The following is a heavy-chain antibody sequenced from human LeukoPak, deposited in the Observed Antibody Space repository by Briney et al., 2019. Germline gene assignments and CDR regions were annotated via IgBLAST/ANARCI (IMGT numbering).Heavy chain of an antibody. CDR2: IYYSGST. J-gene: IGHJ2*01. Sequence: SDTLSLTCTVSGGSISSYYWSWIRQPPGKGLEWIGYIYYSGSTNYNPSLKSRVTISVDTSKNQFSLKLSSVTAADTAVYYCARDPGNWYFDLWGRGTLVTVSS. D-gene: IGHD3-10*01. CDR3: ARDPGNWYFDL. V-gene: IGHV4-59*12. CDR1: GGSISSYY.